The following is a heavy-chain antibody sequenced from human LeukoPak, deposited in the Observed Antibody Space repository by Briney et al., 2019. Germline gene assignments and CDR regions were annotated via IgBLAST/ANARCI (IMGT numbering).Heavy chain of an antibody. J-gene: IGHJ5*02. Sequence: GGSLRLSCAASGFTFSSYSMNWVRQAPGKGLEWVSSISSSSSYIYYADSVKGRFTVSRDNAKNSLYLQMNSLRAEDTAVYYCARDYGDYDGESRSNLAYNWFDPWGQGTLVTVSS. CDR1: GFTFSSYS. D-gene: IGHD4-17*01. CDR3: ARDYGDYDGESRSNLAYNWFDP. CDR2: ISSSSSYI. V-gene: IGHV3-21*01.